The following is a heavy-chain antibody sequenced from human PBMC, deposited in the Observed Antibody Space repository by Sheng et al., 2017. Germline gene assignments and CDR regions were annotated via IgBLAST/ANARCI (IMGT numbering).Heavy chain of an antibody. CDR3: AKRPNTRSYYMDV. D-gene: IGHD2-2*02. V-gene: IGHV3-53*02. CDR2: MYSDGTI. CDR1: GLSVSTHY. Sequence: EVQLVETGGGLIHPGGSLTLSCAVFGLSVSTHYMSWVRQAPGKEPEWVSVMYSDGTIYYADSVKGRFIISRDNSKNTLYLQMSSLRTEDTAIYFCAKRPNTRSYYMDVWGKGTAVTVSS. J-gene: IGHJ6*03.